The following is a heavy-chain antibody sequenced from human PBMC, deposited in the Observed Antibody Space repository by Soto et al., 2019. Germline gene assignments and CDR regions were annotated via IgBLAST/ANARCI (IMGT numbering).Heavy chain of an antibody. CDR3: AIEFPYYDSSHSYCNY. CDR1: GDSVSGNSAA. CDR2: TYYRSKWYN. D-gene: IGHD3-16*01. V-gene: IGHV6-1*01. J-gene: IGHJ4*02. Sequence: SQTLSLTCAISGDSVSGNSAAWNWIRQSPSRGLEWLGRTYYRSKWYNDYAVSVKSRITVTPDTSKNQFSLHLNSVTPEDTAVYYPAIEFPYYDSSHSYCNYWRQLALVTVST.